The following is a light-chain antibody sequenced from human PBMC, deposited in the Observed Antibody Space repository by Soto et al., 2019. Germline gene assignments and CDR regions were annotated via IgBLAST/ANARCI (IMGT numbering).Light chain of an antibody. J-gene: IGKJ5*01. CDR1: QSISSY. CDR3: QQSYSTPPIT. Sequence: DIQMTQSPPSLSASVGDRVTITCRASQSISSYLNWYQQKPGKAPKLLIYAASSLQSGVPSRFSGSGSGTDFTLTISILQPEDFATYYCQQSYSTPPITFGQGTRLEIK. CDR2: AAS. V-gene: IGKV1-39*01.